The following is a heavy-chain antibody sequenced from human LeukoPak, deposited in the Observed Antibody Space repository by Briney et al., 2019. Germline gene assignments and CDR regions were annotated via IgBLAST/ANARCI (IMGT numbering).Heavy chain of an antibody. D-gene: IGHD2-2*01. Sequence: SETLSLTCSVSGYSISSGYYWGWIRQPPGKGLEWIGEINHSGSTNYNPSLKSRVTISVDTSKNQFSLKLSSVTAADTAVYHCARVYCSSTSCQYHFDYWGQGTLVTVSS. CDR1: GYSISSGYY. J-gene: IGHJ4*02. V-gene: IGHV4-38-2*02. CDR2: INHSGST. CDR3: ARVYCSSTSCQYHFDY.